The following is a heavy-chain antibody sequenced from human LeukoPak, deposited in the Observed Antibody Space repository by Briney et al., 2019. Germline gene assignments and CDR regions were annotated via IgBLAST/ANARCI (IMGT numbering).Heavy chain of an antibody. D-gene: IGHD5-12*01. Sequence: GGSLRLSCAASGFIFSTYGMHWVRQAPGKGLEWVAFVRYDGSDKYAESVRGRFTISRDNSKNTVDVQMNNLRPEDTGVYYCAKDLSGYSTTWSPGYMDVWGEGITVTVT. CDR3: AKDLSGYSTTWSPGYMDV. CDR1: GFIFSTYG. J-gene: IGHJ6*03. V-gene: IGHV3-30*02. CDR2: VRYDGSDK.